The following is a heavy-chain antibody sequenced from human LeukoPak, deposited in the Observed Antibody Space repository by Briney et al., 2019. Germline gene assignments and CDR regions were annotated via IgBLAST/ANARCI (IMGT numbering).Heavy chain of an antibody. V-gene: IGHV3-53*05. CDR2: IYNDGGT. CDR3: AKDNPLDY. J-gene: IGHJ4*02. D-gene: IGHD1-14*01. Sequence: GGSLRLSCAASGFTVSSNYMSWVRQGPGKGLEWVALIYNDGGTHYTDSVKGRFTISRDTSRNTLYLHIKSLRAEDTAVYYCAKDNPLDYWGQGTLVTVSS. CDR1: GFTVSSNY.